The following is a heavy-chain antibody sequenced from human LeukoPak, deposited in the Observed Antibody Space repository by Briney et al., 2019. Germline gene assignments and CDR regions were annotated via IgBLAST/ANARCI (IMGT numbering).Heavy chain of an antibody. J-gene: IGHJ4*02. Sequence: GGSLRLSCAASGFTFRRYAMNWVRQAPGKGLEWVAYIGGTGSIIYYGDSVTGRFTISRDNAKNSLHLQMVNLRAEDTGVYYCARENGRGAAAATDYWGQGTLVAVSS. CDR1: GFTFRRYA. D-gene: IGHD2-2*01. CDR3: ARENGRGAAAATDY. CDR2: IGGTGSII. V-gene: IGHV3-48*03.